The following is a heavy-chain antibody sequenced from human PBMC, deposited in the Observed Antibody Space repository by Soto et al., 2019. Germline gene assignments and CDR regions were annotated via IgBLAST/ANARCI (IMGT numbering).Heavy chain of an antibody. CDR2: ISYDGSNK. CDR1: GFTFSSYG. CDR3: AKDIVVVPAGPTYYYYYGMDV. D-gene: IGHD2-2*01. V-gene: IGHV3-30*18. J-gene: IGHJ6*02. Sequence: GGSLRLSCAASGFTFSSYGMHWVRQAPGKGLEWVAVISYDGSNKYYADSVKGRFTISRDNSKNTLYLQMNSLRAEDTAVYYCAKDIVVVPAGPTYYYYYGMDVWGQGTTVTVSS.